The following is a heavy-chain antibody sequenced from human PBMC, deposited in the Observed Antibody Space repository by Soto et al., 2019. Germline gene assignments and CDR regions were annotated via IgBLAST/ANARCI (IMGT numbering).Heavy chain of an antibody. V-gene: IGHV3-21*01. D-gene: IGHD6-13*01. J-gene: IGHJ6*02. CDR2: ISSSSSYI. CDR3: ARDLLIAAAGTHYYYYGMDV. CDR1: GFTFSSYI. Sequence: EVQLVESGGGLVKPGGSLRLSCAASGFTFSSYIMNWVRQAPGKGLEWVSSISSSSSYIYYADSVKGRFTISRDNAKTSLYLQMNSLRAEDTAVYYCARDLLIAAAGTHYYYYGMDVWGQGTTVTVSS.